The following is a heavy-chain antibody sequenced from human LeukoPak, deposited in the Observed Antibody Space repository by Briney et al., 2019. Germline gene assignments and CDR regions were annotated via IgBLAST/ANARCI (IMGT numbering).Heavy chain of an antibody. J-gene: IGHJ4*02. D-gene: IGHD3-22*01. CDR3: ARGTADSSGYYISVFDY. Sequence: GASVKVSCKASRYTFTGYYMHWVRQAPGQGLEWMGWINPNSGGTNYAQKFQGRVTMTRDTSISTAYMELSRLGSDDTAVYYCARGTADSSGYYISVFDYWGQGTLVTVSS. CDR2: INPNSGGT. CDR1: RYTFTGYY. V-gene: IGHV1-2*02.